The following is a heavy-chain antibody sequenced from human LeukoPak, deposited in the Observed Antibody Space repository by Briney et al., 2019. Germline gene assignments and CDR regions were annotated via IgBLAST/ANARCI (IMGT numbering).Heavy chain of an antibody. V-gene: IGHV3-9*01. CDR2: ISWNSGNI. J-gene: IGHJ4*02. CDR1: GFPFDDYA. D-gene: IGHD2-2*01. CDR3: AKSGCSSVTCYYNY. Sequence: GGSLRLSCAASGFPFDDYAMHWVRQVPGKGLEWVSGISWNSGNIDYADSVKGRFTISRDNAKNSLYLQTNSLRAEDTAVYYCAKSGCSSVTCYYNYWGEGTLVTVSS.